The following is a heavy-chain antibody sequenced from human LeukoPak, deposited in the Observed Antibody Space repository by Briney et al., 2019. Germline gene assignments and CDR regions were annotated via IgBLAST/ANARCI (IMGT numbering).Heavy chain of an antibody. CDR1: GFDLSNYN. J-gene: IGHJ4*02. Sequence: GGSLRLSCKTSGFDLSNYNMHWVRQAPGKGLEWVTVIWYDGSSRYSADSVKARISISRDTSENTVSLQINNVKVDDTATYFCARGTGAKRYYFDFWGRGVRVTVSS. V-gene: IGHV3-33*01. CDR2: IWYDGSSR. CDR3: ARGTGAKRYYFDF.